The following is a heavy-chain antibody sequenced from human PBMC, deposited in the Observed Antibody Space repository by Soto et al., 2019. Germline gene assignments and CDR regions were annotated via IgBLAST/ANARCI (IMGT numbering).Heavy chain of an antibody. CDR3: ARVRVNGGLQLWLHRGRNAFDI. J-gene: IGHJ3*02. CDR1: GGTFSSYA. CDR2: IIPIFGTA. Sequence: ASVKVSCKASGGTFSSYAISWVRQAPGQGLEWMGGIIPIFGTANYAQKFQGRVTITADESTSTAYMELSSLRSEDTAVYYCARVRVNGGLQLWLHRGRNAFDIWGQGTMVTVSS. V-gene: IGHV1-69*13. D-gene: IGHD5-18*01.